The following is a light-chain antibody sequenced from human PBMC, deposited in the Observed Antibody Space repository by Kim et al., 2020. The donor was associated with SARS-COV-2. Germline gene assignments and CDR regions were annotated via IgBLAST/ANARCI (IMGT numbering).Light chain of an antibody. CDR3: SSYTTSSTRV. J-gene: IGLJ2*01. CDR2: DVN. Sequence: QSALTQPASVSGSPGQSITISCSGTISDIGGYDYVSWYQQHPGKAPKLIIYDVNNRPSGVSDRFSGSKSANTASLTISGLQGEDEADYYCSSYTTSSTRVFGGGTKVTVL. V-gene: IGLV2-14*03. CDR1: ISDIGGYDY.